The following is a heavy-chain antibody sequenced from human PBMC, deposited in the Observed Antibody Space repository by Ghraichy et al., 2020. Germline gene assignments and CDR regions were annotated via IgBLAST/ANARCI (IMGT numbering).Heavy chain of an antibody. CDR3: TTGAA. V-gene: IGHV3-53*01. CDR2: IYSGGST. D-gene: IGHD2-15*01. Sequence: GGSLRLSCAASGFIVSDSYMKWVRQASGKGLEWVSVIYSGGSTYYADSVKGCFTISRDNSKNTLYLQMSSLRAEDTAVYYCTTGAAWGQGTLVTVSS. CDR1: GFIVSDSY. J-gene: IGHJ4*02.